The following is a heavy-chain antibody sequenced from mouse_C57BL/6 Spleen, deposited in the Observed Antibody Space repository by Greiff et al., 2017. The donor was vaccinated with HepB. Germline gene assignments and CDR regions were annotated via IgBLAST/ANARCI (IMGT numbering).Heavy chain of an antibody. Sequence: DVMLVESGGGLVQPGGSLSLSCAASGFTFTDYYMSWVRQPPGKALEWLGFIRNKANGYTTEYSASVKGRFTMSRDNSQSILYLQMNALRAEDSATYYCARYKTTRGAMDYWGQGTSVTVSS. CDR2: IRNKANGYTT. J-gene: IGHJ4*01. V-gene: IGHV7-3*01. CDR3: ARYKTTRGAMDY. CDR1: GFTFTDYY. D-gene: IGHD1-1*01.